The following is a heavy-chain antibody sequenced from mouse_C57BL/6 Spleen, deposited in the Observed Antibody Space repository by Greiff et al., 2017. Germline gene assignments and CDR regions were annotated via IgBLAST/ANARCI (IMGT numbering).Heavy chain of an antibody. J-gene: IGHJ1*03. D-gene: IGHD4-1*01. CDR3: ARVRANWGYWYIDV. V-gene: IGHV5-16*01. Sequence: EVKLVQSEGGLVQPGSSVKLSCTASGFTFSDYYMAWVRQVPEKGLEWVANINYGGSSTYYIDSLKSRFIISRDNATNILYLQMSSLKSEDTATYYCARVRANWGYWYIDVWGTGTTVTVSS. CDR2: INYGGSST. CDR1: GFTFSDYY.